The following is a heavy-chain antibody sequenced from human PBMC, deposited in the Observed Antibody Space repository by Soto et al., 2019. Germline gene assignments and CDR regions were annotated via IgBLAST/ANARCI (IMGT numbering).Heavy chain of an antibody. CDR1: GGSISSSSYY. D-gene: IGHD3-10*01. V-gene: IGHV4-39*01. Sequence: PSETLSLTCTVSGGSISSSSYYWGWIRQPPGKGLERIGSIYYSGSTYYNPSLKSRVTISVDTSKNQFSLKLSSVTAADTAVYYCASTRITMVRGVTKYYYGMDVWGQGTTVTVSS. J-gene: IGHJ6*02. CDR3: ASTRITMVRGVTKYYYGMDV. CDR2: IYYSGST.